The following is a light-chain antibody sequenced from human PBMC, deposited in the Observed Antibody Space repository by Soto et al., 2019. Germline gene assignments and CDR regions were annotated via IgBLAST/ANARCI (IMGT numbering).Light chain of an antibody. CDR1: QSVSSSY. J-gene: IGKJ2*01. Sequence: EIVLTQSPGTLSLSPGERATLSCRASQSVSSSYLAWYQQKPGQAPRLLIYGASRRDTSIPDRSSGSGSGTYFSLTISRLDPEDFAVYYCQQYGSSPPYSFGQGTKLDIK. CDR2: GAS. CDR3: QQYGSSPPYS. V-gene: IGKV3-20*01.